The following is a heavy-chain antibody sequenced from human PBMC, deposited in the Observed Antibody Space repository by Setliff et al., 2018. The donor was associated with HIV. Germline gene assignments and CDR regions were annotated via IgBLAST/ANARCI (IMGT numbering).Heavy chain of an antibody. Sequence: KPGGSLRLSCITSGFTFGDYVMSWFRQAPGKGLEWVGFIRSRPFGGTTEYAASVKGRFTISRDDSKSIAYLQMNSLKSADAAVYYCTRGMRPMVKRVPFDYWGQGTLVTVSS. CDR1: GFTFGDYV. V-gene: IGHV3-49*05. CDR2: IRSRPFGGTT. CDR3: TRGMRPMVKRVPFDY. D-gene: IGHD2-15*01. J-gene: IGHJ4*02.